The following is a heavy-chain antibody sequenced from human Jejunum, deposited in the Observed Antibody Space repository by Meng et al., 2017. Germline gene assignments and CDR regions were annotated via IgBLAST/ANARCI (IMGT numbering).Heavy chain of an antibody. D-gene: IGHD1-26*01. CDR2: ISVYHGNT. CDR3: ARDYSGTSYRCSDY. CDR1: GYTFTNYG. V-gene: IGHV1-18*01. Sequence: QVQLVQSGAEVKNPGASVKVSCKASGYTFTNYGISWVRQAPGQGLEWMGWISVYHGNTNYAQTLQDRVTITTDTSTSTAYMELRSLRSDDTAVYFCARDYSGTSYRCSDYWGQGTLVTVSS. J-gene: IGHJ4*02.